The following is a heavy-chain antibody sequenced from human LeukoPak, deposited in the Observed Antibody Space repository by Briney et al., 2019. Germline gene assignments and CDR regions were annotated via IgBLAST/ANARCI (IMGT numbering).Heavy chain of an antibody. CDR2: IGAYNGNT. J-gene: IGHJ4*02. D-gene: IGHD6-13*01. CDR1: GGTFSSYG. CDR3: ARELAAAVDY. V-gene: IGHV1-18*01. Sequence: ASVKVSCKASGGTFSSYGISWVRQAPGQGLEWMGWIGAYNGNTNYAQKLQGRVTMTTDTSTSTAYMELRSLRSDDTAVYYCARELAAAVDYWGQGTLVTVSS.